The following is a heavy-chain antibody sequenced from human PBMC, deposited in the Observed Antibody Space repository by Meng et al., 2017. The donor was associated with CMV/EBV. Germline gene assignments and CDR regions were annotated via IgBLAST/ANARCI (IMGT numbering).Heavy chain of an antibody. CDR3: ARVTSRVAGAFDY. J-gene: IGHJ4*02. Sequence: GQLPQSGPGVVKPSGTLSLPCRVSGVSLRTHYWSWVRQTPGKGLEWIASIHYTGRADYSPSLKSRLTISVDTSKNQFSLKLSSVTAADTAVYYCARVTSRVAGAFDYWGQGTLVTVSS. CDR1: GVSLRTHY. CDR2: IHYTGRA. V-gene: IGHV4-59*08. D-gene: IGHD1-14*01.